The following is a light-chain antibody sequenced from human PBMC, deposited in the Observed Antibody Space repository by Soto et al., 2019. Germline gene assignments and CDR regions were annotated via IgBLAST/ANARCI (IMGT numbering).Light chain of an antibody. Sequence: DLQMTQSPSSLSASVGERVTITCRASQSISSYLNWYQQKPGKAPEVLIYAASNLESGVPARFSGSGSGTDFTLAISSLQPEDSAIYYCQQTYSTPLTFGGGTKVEI. V-gene: IGKV1-39*01. J-gene: IGKJ4*01. CDR3: QQTYSTPLT. CDR2: AAS. CDR1: QSISSY.